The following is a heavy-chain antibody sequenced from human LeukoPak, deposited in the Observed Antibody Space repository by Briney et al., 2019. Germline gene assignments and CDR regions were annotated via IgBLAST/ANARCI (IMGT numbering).Heavy chain of an antibody. CDR3: ARAPNPTVTSQYFFDN. D-gene: IGHD4-17*01. J-gene: IGHJ4*02. CDR2: IYYSGST. V-gene: IGHV4-38-2*01. Sequence: PSETLSLTCAVSGYSISNGYYWGWIRQPPGKGLEWIGSIYYSGSTYYNPSLKSRVTISVDTSKNQFSLKLSSVTAADTAVYYCARAPNPTVTSQYFFDNWGQGTLVTVSS. CDR1: GYSISNGYY.